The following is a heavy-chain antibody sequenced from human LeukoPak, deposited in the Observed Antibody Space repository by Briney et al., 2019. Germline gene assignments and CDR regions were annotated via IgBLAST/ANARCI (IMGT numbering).Heavy chain of an antibody. CDR1: GGSINSYY. D-gene: IGHD4-23*01. Sequence: PSETLSLTCTVSGGSINSYYWSWLRQPAGKGLEWIGRIYSSGSTNYNPSLKSRVSMSVDTSKNQFSLKLASVTAADTALYYCARGGKATVVTMWGQGILVTVSS. J-gene: IGHJ4*02. V-gene: IGHV4-4*07. CDR3: ARGGKATVVTM. CDR2: IYSSGST.